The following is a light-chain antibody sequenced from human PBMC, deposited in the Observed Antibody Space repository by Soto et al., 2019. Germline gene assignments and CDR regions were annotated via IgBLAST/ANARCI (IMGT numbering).Light chain of an antibody. V-gene: IGKV3-15*01. CDR1: HAISSY. CDR3: QQYSNSSGT. Sequence: EIELTQYPASLSVSVGERVTLSCRASHAISSYLAWYQQKPGQAPKLLIFDASTWESGVPARFSGSGSGTEFTLTISNLQAEDFAVYYCQQYSNSSGTFGQGTKVDIK. CDR2: DAS. J-gene: IGKJ1*01.